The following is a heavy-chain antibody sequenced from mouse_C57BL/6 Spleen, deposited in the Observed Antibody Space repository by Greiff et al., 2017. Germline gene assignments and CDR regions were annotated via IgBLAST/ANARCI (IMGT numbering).Heavy chain of an antibody. CDR2: IDPSDSYT. CDR3: ARPAYDYDKGFGYAMDY. V-gene: IGHV1-50*01. Sequence: VHLVESGAELVKPGASVKLSCKASGYTFTSYWMQWVKQRPGQGLEWIGEIDPSDSYTNYNQKFKGKATLTVDTSSSTAYMQLSSLTSADSAVYYCARPAYDYDKGFGYAMDYWGQGTSVTVSS. CDR1: GYTFTSYW. J-gene: IGHJ4*01. D-gene: IGHD2-4*01.